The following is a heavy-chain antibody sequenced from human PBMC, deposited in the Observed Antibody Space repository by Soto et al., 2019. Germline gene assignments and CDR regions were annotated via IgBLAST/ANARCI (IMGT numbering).Heavy chain of an antibody. D-gene: IGHD1-20*01. J-gene: IGHJ4*02. V-gene: IGHV3-30*18. Sequence: GGSLRLSCAASGLTFSSYGMHWVRQAPGKGLEWVAIISYDGSNTYYADSVKGRFTISRDNSKNTLYLQMNSLRAEDTSVYYCAKPPDYNWNDYWGQGTLVTVSS. CDR1: GLTFSSYG. CDR3: AKPPDYNWNDY. CDR2: ISYDGSNT.